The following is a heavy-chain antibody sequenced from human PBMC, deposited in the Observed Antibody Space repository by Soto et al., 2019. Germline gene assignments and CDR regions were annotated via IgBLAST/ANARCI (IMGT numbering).Heavy chain of an antibody. CDR2: IIPIFGTA. Sequence: GASVKVSCKASGGTFSSYAISWVRQAPGQGLEWMGGIIPIFGTANYAQKFQGRVTITADESTSTAYMELSSLRSEDTAVYYCARSSDYDTNYYYYGMDVWGQGTTVTVSS. D-gene: IGHD5-12*01. CDR1: GGTFSSYA. CDR3: ARSSDYDTNYYYYGMDV. J-gene: IGHJ6*02. V-gene: IGHV1-69*13.